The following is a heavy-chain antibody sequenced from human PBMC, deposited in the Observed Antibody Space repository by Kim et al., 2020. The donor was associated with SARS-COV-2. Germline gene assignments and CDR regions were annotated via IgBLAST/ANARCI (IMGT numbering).Heavy chain of an antibody. D-gene: IGHD1-26*01. J-gene: IGHJ4*02. V-gene: IGHV1-69*01. CDR3: ARVKWELLSYSFDY. Sequence: AQKFQGRVTLTADESTSTAYMELSRRRSEDTAVYYCARVKWELLSYSFDYWGQGTLVTVSS.